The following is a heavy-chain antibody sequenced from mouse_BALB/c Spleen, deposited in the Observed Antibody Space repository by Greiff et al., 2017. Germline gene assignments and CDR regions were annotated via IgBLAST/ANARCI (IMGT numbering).Heavy chain of an antibody. J-gene: IGHJ2*01. CDR3: ARSGVLRPRNYFDY. CDR2: ISTYYGDA. D-gene: IGHD1-2*01. Sequence: QVQLKESGAELVRPGVSVKISCKGSGYAFTDYAMHWVKQSHAKSLEWIGVISTYYGDASYNQKFKGKATMTVDKSSSTAYMELARLTSEDSAIYYCARSGVLRPRNYFDYWGQGTTLTVSA. CDR1: GYAFTDYA. V-gene: IGHV1S137*01.